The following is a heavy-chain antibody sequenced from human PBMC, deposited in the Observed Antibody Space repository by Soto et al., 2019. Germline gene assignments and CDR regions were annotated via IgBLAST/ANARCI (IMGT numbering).Heavy chain of an antibody. Sequence: ASVKVSCKASGYTFTSYGMSWVRQAPGRGLEWMGWISAYNGNTNYAQKLQGRVTMTTDTSTSTAYMELRSLRSDDTAVYSCAGGIAVPGTLGYYYGMDVWGQGTTGTVSS. J-gene: IGHJ6*02. CDR3: AGGIAVPGTLGYYYGMDV. V-gene: IGHV1-18*04. CDR2: ISAYNGNT. D-gene: IGHD6-19*01. CDR1: GYTFTSYG.